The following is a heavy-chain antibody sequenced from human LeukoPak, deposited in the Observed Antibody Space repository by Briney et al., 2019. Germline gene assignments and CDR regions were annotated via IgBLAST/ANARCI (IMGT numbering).Heavy chain of an antibody. CDR1: GGTFSSYA. CDR2: ISAYNGNT. J-gene: IGHJ3*02. CDR3: ARTSYIKWLRADDAFDI. Sequence: ASVKVSCKASGGTFSSYAISWVRQAPGQGLEWMGWISAYNGNTKYVQKLQGRVTTTTDTSTSIAYMELRSLRSDDTAVYYCARTSYIKWLRADDAFDIWGQGTMVTVYS. D-gene: IGHD5-12*01. V-gene: IGHV1-18*01.